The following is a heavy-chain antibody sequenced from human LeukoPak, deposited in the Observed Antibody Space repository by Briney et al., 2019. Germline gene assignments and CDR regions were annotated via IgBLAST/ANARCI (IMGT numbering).Heavy chain of an antibody. V-gene: IGHV3-11*04. CDR3: AKEIYTYGLRGGGFDY. Sequence: GGSLRLSCAASGFTFTDHYMSWVRQAPGKGLEWVSYISSSGDITYYADSVKGRFTVSRDNAKNSLYLQMNSLRAEDTAVYYCAKEIYTYGLRGGGFDYWGQGTVVTVSS. CDR1: GFTFTDHY. CDR2: ISSSGDIT. D-gene: IGHD5-18*01. J-gene: IGHJ4*02.